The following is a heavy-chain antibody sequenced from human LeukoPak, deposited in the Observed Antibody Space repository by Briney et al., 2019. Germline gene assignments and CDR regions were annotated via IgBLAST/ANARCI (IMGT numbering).Heavy chain of an antibody. CDR3: ARDTSSGWYYFDY. J-gene: IGHJ4*02. CDR1: GVSISSYY. D-gene: IGHD6-19*01. Sequence: SETLSLTCTVSGVSISSYYWSWIRQPAGKGLEWIGRMYISGSTNYNPSLKSRVIMSVDTSKNQFSLKLSSVTAADTAVYYCARDTSSGWYYFDYWGQGTLVTVSS. V-gene: IGHV4-4*07. CDR2: MYISGST.